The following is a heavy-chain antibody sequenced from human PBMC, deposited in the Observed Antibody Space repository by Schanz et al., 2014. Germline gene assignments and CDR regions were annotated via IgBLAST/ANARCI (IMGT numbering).Heavy chain of an antibody. CDR2: INHGGST. V-gene: IGHV4-34*01. CDR3: ARDTTWRRDL. D-gene: IGHD5-12*01. J-gene: IGHJ2*01. CDR1: GGSFSGYY. Sequence: QVQLQQWGAGLLKPSETLSLTCAVYGGSFSGYYWSWIRQPPGKGLEWIAEINHGGSTNYNPSLNSRIPISVDTSKSQFSLPLTSLTAADTAVYYCARDTTWRRDLWGRGTLVTVSS.